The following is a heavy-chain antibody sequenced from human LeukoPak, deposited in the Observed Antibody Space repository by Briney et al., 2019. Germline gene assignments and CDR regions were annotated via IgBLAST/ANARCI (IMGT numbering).Heavy chain of an antibody. CDR2: INHSGSS. Sequence: PSETLSLTCAVYGGSFSGYYWSWIRQPPGEGLEWIGEINHSGSSNYNPSLKSRVTISVDTSKNQFSLKLSSVTAADTAVYYCARDSYGSGRNAFDIWGQGTVVTVSS. V-gene: IGHV4-34*01. D-gene: IGHD3-10*01. J-gene: IGHJ3*02. CDR1: GGSFSGYY. CDR3: ARDSYGSGRNAFDI.